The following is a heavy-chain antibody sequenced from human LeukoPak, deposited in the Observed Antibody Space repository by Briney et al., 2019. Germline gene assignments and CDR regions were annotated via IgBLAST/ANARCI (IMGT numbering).Heavy chain of an antibody. V-gene: IGHV3-20*03. CDR3: ARASCSGGSCYFPY. Sequence: SWVRQAPGKGLEWVSGINWNGGSTGYADSVKGRFTISRDTAKKSPYLLITSLTAEATAFYYCARASCSGGSCYFPYWGQGTLVTVSS. J-gene: IGHJ4*02. D-gene: IGHD2-15*01. CDR2: INWNGGST.